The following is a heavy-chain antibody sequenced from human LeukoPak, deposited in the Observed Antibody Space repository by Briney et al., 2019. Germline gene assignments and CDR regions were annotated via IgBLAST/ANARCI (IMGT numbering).Heavy chain of an antibody. CDR2: IYHSGST. V-gene: IGHV4-38-2*02. CDR1: GYSISSGYY. CDR3: ARGLLTVTTSYYFDY. J-gene: IGHJ4*02. Sequence: SETLSLTCTVSGYSISSGYYWGWIWQPPGKGLEGIGSIYHSGSTYYNPSLKSRATTSVDTSKNQFSLKLSSVTAADTAVYYCARGLLTVTTSYYFDYWGQGTLVTVSS. D-gene: IGHD4-17*01.